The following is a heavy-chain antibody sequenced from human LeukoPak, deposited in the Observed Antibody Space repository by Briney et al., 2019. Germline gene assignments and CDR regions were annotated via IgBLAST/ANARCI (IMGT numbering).Heavy chain of an antibody. CDR1: GGSISSYY. J-gene: IGHJ4*02. D-gene: IGHD1-26*01. CDR3: ARHLVGATALGY. CDR2: IYYSGST. Sequence: SETLSLTCTVSGGSISSYYWSWIRQPPGKGLEWIGYIYYSGSTNYNPSLKSRATISVDTSKNQFSLKLSSVTAADTAVYYCARHLVGATALGYWGQGTLVTVSS. V-gene: IGHV4-59*08.